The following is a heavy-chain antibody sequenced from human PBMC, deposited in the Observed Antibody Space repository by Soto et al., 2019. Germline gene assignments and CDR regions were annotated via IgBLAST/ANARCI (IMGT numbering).Heavy chain of an antibody. CDR1: GFTFSSYA. V-gene: IGHV3-23*01. CDR2: ISGSGGST. J-gene: IGHJ4*02. Sequence: EVQLLESGGGLVQPGGSLRLSCAASGFTFSSYAMSWVRQAPGKGLEWVSAISGSGGSTYYADSVKGRFTISRDNSKNTLYLQMNRLGAEDTAVYCCAKQPESIAAAGIDYWGQGSLVTVSS. D-gene: IGHD6-13*01. CDR3: AKQPESIAAAGIDY.